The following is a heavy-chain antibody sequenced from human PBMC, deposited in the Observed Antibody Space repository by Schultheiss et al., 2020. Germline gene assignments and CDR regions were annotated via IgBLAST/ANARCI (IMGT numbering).Heavy chain of an antibody. D-gene: IGHD3-22*01. CDR3: AREGTYYYDSSGYSNWFDP. J-gene: IGHJ5*02. CDR1: GGSVSSSSYY. CDR2: IYHSGST. V-gene: IGHV4-31*03. Sequence: SETLSLTCTVSGGSVSSSSYYWSWIRQHPGKGLEWIGHIYHSGSTYYNPSLKSRVTISVDTSKNQFSLKLSSVTAADTAVYYCAREGTYYYDSSGYSNWFDPWGKGTLVTVSS.